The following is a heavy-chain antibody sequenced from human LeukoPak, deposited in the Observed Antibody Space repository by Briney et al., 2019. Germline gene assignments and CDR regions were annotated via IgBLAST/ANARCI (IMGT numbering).Heavy chain of an antibody. CDR3: ARESVDYGSGRGYFDY. Sequence: PSETLSLTCTVSGGSISSGDYYWSWIRQPPGKGLEWIEYIYYSGSTYYNPSLKSRVTISVDTSKNQFSLKLSSVTAADTAVYYCARESVDYGSGRGYFDYWGQGTLVTVSP. CDR1: GGSISSGDYY. V-gene: IGHV4-30-4*01. CDR2: IYYSGST. D-gene: IGHD3-10*01. J-gene: IGHJ4*02.